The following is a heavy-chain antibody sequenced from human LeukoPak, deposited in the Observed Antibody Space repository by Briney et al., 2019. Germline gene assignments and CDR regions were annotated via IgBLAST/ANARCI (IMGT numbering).Heavy chain of an antibody. J-gene: IGHJ4*02. Sequence: ASVKVSCKASGYTFTSYYMHWVRQAPGQGLEWMGIINPSGGSTSYAQKFQGRVTMTRDKSTSTAYMELSSLRSEDTAVYYCASGRDGYNLGDYWGQGTLVTVSS. CDR1: GYTFTSYY. CDR3: ASGRDGYNLGDY. CDR2: INPSGGST. V-gene: IGHV1-46*01. D-gene: IGHD5-24*01.